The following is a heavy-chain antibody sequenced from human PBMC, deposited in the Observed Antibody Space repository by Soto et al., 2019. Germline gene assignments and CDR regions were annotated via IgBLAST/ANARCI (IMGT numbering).Heavy chain of an antibody. CDR3: ATSNWFDP. V-gene: IGHV4-39*01. CDR2: IYYSGST. J-gene: IGHJ5*02. CDR1: GGSISSRGYY. Sequence: QLQLQESGPGLVKPSETLSLTCTVSGGSISSRGYYWGWIRQPPGKGLEWIGTIYYSGSTYYNPSLKSRVTISVDTSKNPFSLKRSSVTAADTAVYYCATSNWFDPWGQGTLVTVSS.